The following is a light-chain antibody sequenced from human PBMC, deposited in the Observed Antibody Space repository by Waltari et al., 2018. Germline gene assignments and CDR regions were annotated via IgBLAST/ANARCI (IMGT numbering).Light chain of an antibody. CDR2: AAS. CDR1: QGISNY. Sequence: DIQMTQSPSSLSASVGDRVTITCRASQGISNYLAWYQQKPGKVPQLLIYAASTLQSGVPSRFSGSGSGTEFTLTISSMQPEDVATYYCQKYNSGLRTFGQGTKVEIK. CDR3: QKYNSGLRT. V-gene: IGKV1-27*01. J-gene: IGKJ1*01.